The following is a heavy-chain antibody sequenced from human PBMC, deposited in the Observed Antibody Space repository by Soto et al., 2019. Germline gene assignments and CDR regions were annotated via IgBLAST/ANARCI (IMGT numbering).Heavy chain of an antibody. CDR1: GDSISSYS. CDR2: VYRGTS. Sequence: SETLSLTCSVSGDSISSYSWSWIRQPAGKGLEWLGRVYRGTSNYDPSLKSRLIMSLDTSKNQFSLNLRSVTAADTAVYYCARESLKETITMTVVIDHWGQGTQVTVSS. CDR3: ARESLKETITMTVVIDH. J-gene: IGHJ4*02. V-gene: IGHV4-4*07. D-gene: IGHD3-22*01.